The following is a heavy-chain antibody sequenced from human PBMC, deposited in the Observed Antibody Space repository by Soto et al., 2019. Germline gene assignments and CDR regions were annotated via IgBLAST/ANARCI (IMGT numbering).Heavy chain of an antibody. CDR1: GFTFSSYS. CDR3: ARDLYDSGEIVRFDP. V-gene: IGHV3-21*01. J-gene: IGHJ5*02. D-gene: IGHD3-22*01. CDR2: ISSSSSYI. Sequence: GGSLRLSCAASGFTFSSYSMNWVRQAPWKGLEWVSSISSSSSYIYYADSVKGRFTISRGNAKNSLYLQMNSLRAEDTAVYYCARDLYDSGEIVRFDPWGQGTLVTVSS.